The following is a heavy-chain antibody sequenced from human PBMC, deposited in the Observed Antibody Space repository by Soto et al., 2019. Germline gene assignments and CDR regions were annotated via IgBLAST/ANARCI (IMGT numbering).Heavy chain of an antibody. CDR1: GGTFSSYT. CDR2: IIPILGIA. Sequence: QVQLVQSGAEVKKPGSSVKVSCKASGGTFSSYTISWVRQAPGQGLEWMGRIIPILGIANYAQKFQGRVTITADKSTSTADMELSSRRSEDTAGYYCARDGKSSSWYVHYYGMDVWGQGTTVTVSS. V-gene: IGHV1-69*08. CDR3: ARDGKSSSWYVHYYGMDV. J-gene: IGHJ6*02. D-gene: IGHD6-13*01.